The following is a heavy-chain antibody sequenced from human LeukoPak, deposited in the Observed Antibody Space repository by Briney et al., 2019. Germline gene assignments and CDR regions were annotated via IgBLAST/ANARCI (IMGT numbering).Heavy chain of an antibody. Sequence: PGGSLRLSCAASGFTFSSYGMHWVRQAPGKGLEWVAVISYDGSNKYYADSVKGRFTISRDNSKNTLYLQMNSLRAEDTAVYYCAKDYGGVVTADYFDYWGQGTLVTVSS. J-gene: IGHJ4*02. CDR2: ISYDGSNK. CDR3: AKDYGGVVTADYFDY. V-gene: IGHV3-30*18. D-gene: IGHD2-21*02. CDR1: GFTFSSYG.